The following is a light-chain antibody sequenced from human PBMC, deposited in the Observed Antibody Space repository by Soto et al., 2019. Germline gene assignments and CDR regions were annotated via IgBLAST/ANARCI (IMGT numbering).Light chain of an antibody. CDR3: PQANSFPWT. CDR1: QGISSW. J-gene: IGKJ1*01. Sequence: DIQMTQSPSSVSASVRDRDTITSRASQGISSWLAWYQHKPGKAPKLLIYAASSLQSVVPSRFSGSGSGTDFTLTISSLQPEDFATYYCPQANSFPWTFGQGTKVEIK. V-gene: IGKV1-12*02. CDR2: AAS.